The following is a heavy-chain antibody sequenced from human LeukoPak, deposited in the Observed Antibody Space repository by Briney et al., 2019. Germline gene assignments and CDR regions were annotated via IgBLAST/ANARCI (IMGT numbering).Heavy chain of an antibody. D-gene: IGHD3-22*01. CDR1: GYTFTSYG. V-gene: IGHV1-18*01. CDR2: ISAYNGNT. J-gene: IGHJ4*02. Sequence: ASVNVSCKASGYTFTSYGISWVRQAPGQGLEWMGWISAYNGNTNYAQKLQGRVTMTTDTSTSTAYMELRSLRSDDTAVYYCARGYYYDSSGYYYDFDYWGQGTLVTVSS. CDR3: ARGYYYDSSGYYYDFDY.